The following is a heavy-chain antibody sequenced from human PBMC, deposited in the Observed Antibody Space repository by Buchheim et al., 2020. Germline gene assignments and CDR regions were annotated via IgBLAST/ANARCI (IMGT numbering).Heavy chain of an antibody. J-gene: IGHJ4*02. CDR2: IYFSGGS. Sequence: QVQLQESGPGLVKPSETLSLSCTVSGGSISGYYYSWIRLSPGKGLEWIGHIYFSGGSSYNPSLKSRVTISADTAKNQLSLKLTSVSAADTAVYYCARDALVGGWPIFGHWGQGTL. CDR3: ARDALVGGWPIFGH. CDR1: GGSISGYY. V-gene: IGHV4-59*01. D-gene: IGHD6-19*01.